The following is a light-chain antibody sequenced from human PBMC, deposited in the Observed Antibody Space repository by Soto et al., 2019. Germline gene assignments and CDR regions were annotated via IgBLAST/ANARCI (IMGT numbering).Light chain of an antibody. CDR1: QSISSSY. J-gene: IGKJ4*01. CDR2: AAS. V-gene: IGKV3-20*01. Sequence: EIVLTQSPGTLSLSPGERATLSCRTSQSISSSYLAWYQQKPGQAPRLLIYAASSRATGIPDRFSGSGSGTDFTLTISRLEPEDCAVYYCQQYRRSPLTFGGGTKVEIK. CDR3: QQYRRSPLT.